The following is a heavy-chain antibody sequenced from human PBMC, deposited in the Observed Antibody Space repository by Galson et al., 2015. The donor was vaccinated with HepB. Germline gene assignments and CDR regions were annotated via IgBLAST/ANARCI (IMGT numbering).Heavy chain of an antibody. J-gene: IGHJ2*01. Sequence: SVKVSCKASGYNFISYSIAWVRQAPGRGLEWVGWITGHNGNTNYAQRVQDRVTMTTDRSTGTAYMELRSLRTDDTAVYYCARMPSGWYNWYFDLWGRGTLVSVSS. D-gene: IGHD6-13*01. CDR2: ITGHNGNT. CDR3: ARMPSGWYNWYFDL. V-gene: IGHV1-18*01. CDR1: GYNFISYS.